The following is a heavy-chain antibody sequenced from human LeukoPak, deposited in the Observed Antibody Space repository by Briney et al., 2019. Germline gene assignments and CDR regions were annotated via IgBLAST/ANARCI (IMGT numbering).Heavy chain of an antibody. CDR1: GFSFSGYW. CDR2: VKSDGSEK. J-gene: IGHJ6*03. Sequence: QPGGSLRLSCAASGFSFSGYWMTWVRQAPGKGLEWVANVKSDGSEKYYVDSVKGRFTISRDNAKNSLYLQMNSLRAEDTAVYYCARVPLPYYYYMDVWGKGTTVTVSS. V-gene: IGHV3-7*03. D-gene: IGHD1-14*01. CDR3: ARVPLPYYYYMDV.